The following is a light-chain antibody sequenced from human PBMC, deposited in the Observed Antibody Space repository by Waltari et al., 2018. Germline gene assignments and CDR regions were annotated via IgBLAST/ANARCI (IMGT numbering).Light chain of an antibody. V-gene: IGLV2-23*02. J-gene: IGLJ1*01. Sequence: QSDLTQPASVSGSPGQSGPISCTGSSSNIGSSHFVSWYQQHPDKAPQLIISEVTRRPSGVSNRFSGSKSGNTASLTISGLQPEDEAEYFCCSYTLGGSYYVFGTGTKVAVL. CDR3: CSYTLGGSYYV. CDR2: EVT. CDR1: SSNIGSSHF.